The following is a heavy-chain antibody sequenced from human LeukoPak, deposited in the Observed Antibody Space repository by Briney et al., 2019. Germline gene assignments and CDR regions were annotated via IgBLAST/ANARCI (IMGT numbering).Heavy chain of an antibody. V-gene: IGHV3-21*04. CDR2: ISSSSSYI. J-gene: IGHJ4*02. Sequence: GGSLRLSCAASGFTFSSHSMNWVRQAPGKGLEWVSSISSSSSYIYYADSVKGRFTISRDNSKNTVDLQMNSLRAEDTAVYYCARWTTVTRAFDYWGQGTLVTVSS. CDR1: GFTFSSHS. CDR3: ARWTTVTRAFDY. D-gene: IGHD4-17*01.